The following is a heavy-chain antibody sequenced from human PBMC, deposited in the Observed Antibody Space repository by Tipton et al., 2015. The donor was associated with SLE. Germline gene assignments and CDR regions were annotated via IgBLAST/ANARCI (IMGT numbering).Heavy chain of an antibody. CDR1: GGSISSGGYY. J-gene: IGHJ4*02. Sequence: TLSLTCTVSGGSISSGGYYWSWIRQHPGKGLEWIGYIYYSGSTYYNPSLKSRVTISVDTSKNQFSLKLSSVTAADTAVYYCARDTGPHYDFWSGYYRGGGFDYWGQGTLVTVSP. CDR3: ARDTGPHYDFWSGYYRGGGFDY. D-gene: IGHD3-3*01. V-gene: IGHV4-31*03. CDR2: IYYSGST.